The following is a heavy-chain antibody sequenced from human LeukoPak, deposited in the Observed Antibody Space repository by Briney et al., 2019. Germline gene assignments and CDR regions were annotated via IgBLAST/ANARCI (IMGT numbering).Heavy chain of an antibody. J-gene: IGHJ5*02. CDR1: GFTFSSYS. CDR2: ISSSSSYI. V-gene: IGHV3-21*01. D-gene: IGHD4-17*01. Sequence: GGSLRLSCAASGFTFSSYSMNWVRQAPGKGLEWVSSISSSSSYIYHADSVKGRFTISRDNAKNSLYLQMNSLRAEDTAVYYCASKPNTVTTREGINWFDPWGQGTLVTVSS. CDR3: ASKPNTVTTREGINWFDP.